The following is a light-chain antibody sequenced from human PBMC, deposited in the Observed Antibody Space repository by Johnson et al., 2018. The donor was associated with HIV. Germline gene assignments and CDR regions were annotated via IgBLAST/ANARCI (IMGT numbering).Light chain of an antibody. Sequence: QSVLTQPPSVSAAPGQKVTISCSGSTSNIGKSYVSWYQQLPGTAPKLLIYENNKRPSGIPDRFSGSKSGTSATLGITGLQTGDEAEYYCGTWDSSLSAYVFGTGIKVTVL. J-gene: IGLJ1*01. CDR3: GTWDSSLSAYV. CDR2: ENN. V-gene: IGLV1-51*02. CDR1: TSNIGKSY.